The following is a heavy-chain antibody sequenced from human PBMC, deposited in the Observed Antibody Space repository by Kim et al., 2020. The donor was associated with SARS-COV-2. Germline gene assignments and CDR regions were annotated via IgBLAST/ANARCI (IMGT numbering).Heavy chain of an antibody. Sequence: AQKLQGRVTMTTDTSTSTAYMELRSLRSDDTAVYYCAREGTTVVTPVNDYWGQGTLVTVSS. J-gene: IGHJ4*02. CDR3: AREGTTVVTPVNDY. V-gene: IGHV1-18*01. D-gene: IGHD4-17*01.